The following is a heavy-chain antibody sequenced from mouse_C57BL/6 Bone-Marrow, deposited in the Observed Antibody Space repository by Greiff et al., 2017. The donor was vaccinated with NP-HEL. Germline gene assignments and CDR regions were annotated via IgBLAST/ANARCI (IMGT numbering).Heavy chain of an antibody. CDR2: INSDGGST. D-gene: IGHD2-4*01. V-gene: IGHV5-2*01. J-gene: IGHJ4*01. CDR3: ARHDYDEGDYYAMDY. CDR1: EYEFPSHD. Sequence: EVKLVESGGGLVQPGESLKLSCESNEYEFPSHDMSWVRKTPEKRLELVAAINSDGGSTYYPDTMERRFIIPRGNTKKTLYLQMSSLKSEDTALYYCARHDYDEGDYYAMDYWGQRTSVTVSS.